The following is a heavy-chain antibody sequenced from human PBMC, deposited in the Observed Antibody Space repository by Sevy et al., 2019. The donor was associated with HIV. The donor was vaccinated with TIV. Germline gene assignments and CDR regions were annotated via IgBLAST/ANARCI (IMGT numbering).Heavy chain of an antibody. V-gene: IGHV3-23*01. D-gene: IGHD2-8*01. Sequence: GGSLRLSCAASGFTFSKYSMSWICQTPGKGLEWVSTFSFGCGKINYADSVKGRFTISRDDSRNTFYLQMNSLRAEDTAIYYCAREGCTKPHDYWGQETVVTVSS. CDR1: GFTFSKYS. CDR2: FSFGCGKI. J-gene: IGHJ4*02. CDR3: AREGCTKPHDY.